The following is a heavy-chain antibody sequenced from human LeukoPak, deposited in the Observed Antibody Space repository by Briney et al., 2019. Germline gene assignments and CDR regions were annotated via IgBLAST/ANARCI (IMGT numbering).Heavy chain of an antibody. D-gene: IGHD1-1*01. J-gene: IGHJ5*02. CDR3: ARLDDSWFDP. CDR2: INHSGST. CDR1: GGSFSGYY. Sequence: SETLSLTCAVYGGSFSGYYWSWIRQPPGKGLEWIGEINHSGSTNYNPSLKSRVTISVDTSKNQFSLKLSSVTAADTAVYYCARLDDSWFDPWGQGTLVTVSS. V-gene: IGHV4-34*01.